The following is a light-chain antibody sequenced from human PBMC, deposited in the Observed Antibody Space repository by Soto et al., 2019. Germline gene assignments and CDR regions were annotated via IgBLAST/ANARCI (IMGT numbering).Light chain of an antibody. CDR2: DVS. Sequence: QSVLTQPASVSGSPGQSITISCTGTSSDVGVYNHVSWYQQHPGKAPKLMIYDVSNRPSGVSNRFSGSKSGNTASLTISGLQAEDEADYYCTSYTSSSTWVFGGGTKLTVL. V-gene: IGLV2-14*01. CDR3: TSYTSSSTWV. J-gene: IGLJ3*02. CDR1: SSDVGVYNH.